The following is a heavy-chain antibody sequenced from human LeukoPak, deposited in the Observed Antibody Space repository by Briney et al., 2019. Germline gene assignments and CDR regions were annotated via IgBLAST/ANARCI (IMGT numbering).Heavy chain of an antibody. Sequence: TGGSLRLSCAASGFTFSSYSMNWVRQAPGKGLEWVSSISSSSSYIYYADSVKGRFTISRDNAKNSLYLQMNSLRAEDTAVYYCARAELPWGSWFDPWGQGTLVTVSS. CDR2: ISSSSSYI. V-gene: IGHV3-21*06. CDR3: ARAELPWGSWFDP. J-gene: IGHJ5*02. D-gene: IGHD3-16*01. CDR1: GFTFSSYS.